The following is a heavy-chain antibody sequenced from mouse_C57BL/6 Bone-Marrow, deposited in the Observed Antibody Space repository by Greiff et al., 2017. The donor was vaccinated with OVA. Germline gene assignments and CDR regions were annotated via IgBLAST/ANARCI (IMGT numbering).Heavy chain of an antibody. CDR2: ISYDGSN. CDR3: ARGGSPWFAY. D-gene: IGHD1-1*01. Sequence: EVQLVESGPGLVKPSQSLSLTCSVTGYSITSGYYWNWIRQFPGNKLEWMGYISYDGSNNYNPSLKNRISITRDTSKNQFFLKLNSVTTEDTATYYCARGGSPWFAYWGQGTLVTVSA. V-gene: IGHV3-6*01. J-gene: IGHJ3*01. CDR1: GYSITSGYY.